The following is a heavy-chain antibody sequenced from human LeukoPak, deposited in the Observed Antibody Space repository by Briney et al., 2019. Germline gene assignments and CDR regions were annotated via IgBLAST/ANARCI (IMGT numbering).Heavy chain of an antibody. CDR2: LVLHDAK. CDR3: ARKIAVAAPFYY. V-gene: IGHV2-70*04. Sequence: SGSALVKPTQTLTLTRTLYGFSLRTTGKGLGWIRHHPGKSLERLARLVLHDAKFYSTSLKTRLTVSEETPKNQVVLTVTNMDRVDTATYYCARKIAVAAPFYYWGQGTLVTVSS. J-gene: IGHJ4*02. D-gene: IGHD6-19*01. CDR1: GFSLRTTGKG.